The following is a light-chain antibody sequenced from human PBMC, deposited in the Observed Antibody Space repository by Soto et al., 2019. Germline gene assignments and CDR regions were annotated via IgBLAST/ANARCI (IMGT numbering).Light chain of an antibody. CDR3: QQYNSYPLT. V-gene: IGKV1-5*01. J-gene: IGKJ4*01. Sequence: IQLTQSPFTLSASVGDRVTLTCRASQSISSWLAWYQQKPGKAPKLLIYDASSLESGVPSRFSGSGSGTEFTLTISSLQPDDFATYYCQQYNSYPLTFGGGTKVDIK. CDR1: QSISSW. CDR2: DAS.